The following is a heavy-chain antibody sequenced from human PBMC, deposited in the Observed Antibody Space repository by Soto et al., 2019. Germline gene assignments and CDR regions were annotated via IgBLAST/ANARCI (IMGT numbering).Heavy chain of an antibody. CDR2: IIPVLGVE. D-gene: IGHD1-1*01. J-gene: IGHJ4*02. CDR1: GDTFTRSV. CDR3: ASSTTGVYVFHD. Sequence: QVQLVQSGAEVKNPGSSVKVSCKGSGDTFTRSVISWVRQVPGQRLEWMERIIPVLGVENHAQNFQGRVTVTADKSTSTAYLELNSLKSEDTAIYYCASSTTGVYVFHDWGQGTLVTVSS. V-gene: IGHV1-69*02.